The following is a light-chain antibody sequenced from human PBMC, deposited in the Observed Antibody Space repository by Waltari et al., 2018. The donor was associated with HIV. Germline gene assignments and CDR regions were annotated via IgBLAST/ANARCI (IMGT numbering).Light chain of an antibody. V-gene: IGLV2-14*01. J-gene: IGLJ2*01. CDR1: SSDVGGYAF. Sequence: QSALTQPASVSGSPGQSITISCAGTSSDVGGYAFVSWYQQHPGKAPKLMIYEVSTRPSGVSNRFSGSKSGNTASLTVSGLQAEDEADYYCSSYTGSSTYVVFGGGTKLTVL. CDR3: SSYTGSSTYVV. CDR2: EVS.